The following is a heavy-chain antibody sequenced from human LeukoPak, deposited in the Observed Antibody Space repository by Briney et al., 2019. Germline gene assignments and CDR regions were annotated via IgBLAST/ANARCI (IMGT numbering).Heavy chain of an antibody. CDR2: MNPNSGST. CDR3: ARGRSTGYPYYFEY. V-gene: IGHV1-8*03. D-gene: IGHD5-12*01. Sequence: ASVKVSCKASVYTFTSYDINWVRQATGKGLEWMGWMNPNSGSTGYAQKFQGRVTITRNTSISTAYMELSGLRSEDTAVYYCARGRSTGYPYYFEYWGQGTLVTVSS. J-gene: IGHJ4*02. CDR1: VYTFTSYD.